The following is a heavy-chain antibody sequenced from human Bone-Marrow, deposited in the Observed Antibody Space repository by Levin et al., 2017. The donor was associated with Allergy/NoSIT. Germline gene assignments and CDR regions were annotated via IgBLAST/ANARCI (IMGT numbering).Heavy chain of an antibody. J-gene: IGHJ4*02. Sequence: GGSLRLSCAASGFTFDDYTMHWVRQAPGKGLEWVSLISWDGGSTYYADSVKGRFTISRDNSKNSLYLQMNSLRTEDTALYYCAKDYSSSWYFDYWGQGTLVTVSS. D-gene: IGHD6-13*01. CDR2: ISWDGGST. V-gene: IGHV3-43*01. CDR3: AKDYSSSWYFDY. CDR1: GFTFDDYT.